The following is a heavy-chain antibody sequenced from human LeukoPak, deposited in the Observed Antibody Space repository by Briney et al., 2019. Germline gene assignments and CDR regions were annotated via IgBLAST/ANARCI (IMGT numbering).Heavy chain of an antibody. Sequence: SETLSLTCTVSGGSISISSYYWGWIRQPPGKGLEWIGSIYYSGSTYYNPSLKSRVTISVDTSKNQFSLKLSSVTAADTAVYYCARADDCTNGVCDAFDIWGQGTMVTVSS. CDR3: ARADDCTNGVCDAFDI. CDR2: IYYSGST. D-gene: IGHD2-8*01. J-gene: IGHJ3*02. CDR1: GGSISISSYY. V-gene: IGHV4-39*07.